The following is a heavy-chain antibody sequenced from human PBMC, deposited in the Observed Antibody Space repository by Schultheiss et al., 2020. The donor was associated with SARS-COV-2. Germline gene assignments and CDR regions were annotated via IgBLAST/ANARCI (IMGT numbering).Heavy chain of an antibody. CDR3: ARDTTTVTGVYFDY. J-gene: IGHJ4*02. CDR2: IYHSGST. CDR1: GGSISSSNW. V-gene: IGHV4-4*02. Sequence: SETLSLTCAVSGGSISSSNWWSWVRQPPGKGLEWIGEIYHSGSTNYNPSLKSRVTISVDKSKNQFSLKLSSVTAADTAVYYCARDTTTVTGVYFDYWGQGTLVTVSS. D-gene: IGHD4-17*01.